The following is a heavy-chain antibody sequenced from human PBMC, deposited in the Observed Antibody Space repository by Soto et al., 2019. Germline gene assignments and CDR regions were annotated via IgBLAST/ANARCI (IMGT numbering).Heavy chain of an antibody. D-gene: IGHD2-15*01. Sequence: SETLSLTCTVSGGSMSSYYWTWLRQSPGRGLEWIGYISYSGSTYYNPSLKSRLTISADTSKNQFSLRMNSMIAADTAVYYCARIMFCIDNKCSQLYGMDAWGQGTTVTVSS. CDR2: ISYSGST. CDR3: ARIMFCIDNKCSQLYGMDA. CDR1: GGSMSSYY. V-gene: IGHV4-59*01. J-gene: IGHJ6*02.